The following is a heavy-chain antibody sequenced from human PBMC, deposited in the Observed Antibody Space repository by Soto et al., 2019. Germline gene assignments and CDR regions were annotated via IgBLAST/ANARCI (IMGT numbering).Heavy chain of an antibody. CDR3: ARGNPLFFDAYYFDY. CDR1: GGSISSYY. V-gene: IGHV4-59*01. CDR2: IYYTGIT. D-gene: IGHD3-16*01. Sequence: SETLSLTCTVSGGSISSYYWSWVRQPPGKGLEWIGYIYYTGITNYNPSLKSRVTISVDTSKNQFSLKLSSVTAADTAVYYCARGNPLFFDAYYFDYWGQGTLVTVSS. J-gene: IGHJ4*02.